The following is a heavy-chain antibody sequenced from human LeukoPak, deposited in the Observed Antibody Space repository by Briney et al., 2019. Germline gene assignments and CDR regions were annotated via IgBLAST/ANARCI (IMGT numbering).Heavy chain of an antibody. J-gene: IGHJ4*02. CDR3: ARRGALGYYFDY. Sequence: GGSLRLSCAASGFTFSSYAMHWVRQAPGKGLEWVAVISYDGSNKYYADSVKGRFTISRDNSKNTLYLQMNSLRAEDTAVYYCARRGALGYYFDYWGQGTLVTVSS. CDR1: GFTFSSYA. CDR2: ISYDGSNK. V-gene: IGHV3-30-3*01. D-gene: IGHD3-16*01.